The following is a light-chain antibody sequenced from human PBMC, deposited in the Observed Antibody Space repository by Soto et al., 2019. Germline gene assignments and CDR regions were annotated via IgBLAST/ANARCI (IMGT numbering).Light chain of an antibody. CDR1: QDISNY. Sequence: DIQMTQSPSSLSASVGDRVTITCQASQDISNYLNWYQQKPGKANKLLIYDASNLETGVPSRFSGSGSGTDFTFTISSLQPEDIATYYCQQYDNLPYTFGQGTKVHIX. CDR2: DAS. CDR3: QQYDNLPYT. V-gene: IGKV1-33*01. J-gene: IGKJ2*01.